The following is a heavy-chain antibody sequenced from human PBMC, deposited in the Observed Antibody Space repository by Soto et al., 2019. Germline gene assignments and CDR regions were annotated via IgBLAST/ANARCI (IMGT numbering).Heavy chain of an antibody. V-gene: IGHV3-48*01. CDR1: GFTFDSFS. Sequence: PGGSLRLSCAASGFTFDSFSMSWVRQAPGKGLVWVSYISSASGSIYYSDSVKGRFTISRDNAENSLSLQMNSLRAEDTGVYYCAKMQGGSSWHALDHWGQGTWVTVSS. D-gene: IGHD6-13*01. CDR2: ISSASGSI. CDR3: AKMQGGSSWHALDH. J-gene: IGHJ4*02.